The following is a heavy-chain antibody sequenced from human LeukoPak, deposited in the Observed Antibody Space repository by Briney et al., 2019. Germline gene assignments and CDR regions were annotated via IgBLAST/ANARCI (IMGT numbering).Heavy chain of an antibody. CDR3: AKTYGGLRDDAFDI. Sequence: PGGSLRLSCAASGFTFSSYWMSWVRQAPGKGLEWVANIKQDGSEKYYVDSVKGRFTISRDNAKNSLYLQMNSLRAEVTAVYYCAKTYGGLRDDAFDIWGQGTMFTVSS. J-gene: IGHJ3*02. V-gene: IGHV3-7*01. CDR2: IKQDGSEK. D-gene: IGHD4-17*01. CDR1: GFTFSSYW.